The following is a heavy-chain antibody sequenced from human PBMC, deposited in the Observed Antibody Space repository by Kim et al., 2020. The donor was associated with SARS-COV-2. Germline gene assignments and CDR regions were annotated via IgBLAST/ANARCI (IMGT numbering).Heavy chain of an antibody. CDR1: GASFTGLH. D-gene: IGHD1-1*01. V-gene: IGHV4-34*01. J-gene: IGHJ2*01. CDR3: ARGLGYNNYWHFDL. CDR2: INHSGST. Sequence: SETLSLTCAFDGASFTGLHWAWLRQPPGKGLEWIGEINHSGSTNNNPSLKSRVAISLDTSRTQFSLQLRSVTAADTAVYYCARGLGYNNYWHFDLWGRGTLVTVSS.